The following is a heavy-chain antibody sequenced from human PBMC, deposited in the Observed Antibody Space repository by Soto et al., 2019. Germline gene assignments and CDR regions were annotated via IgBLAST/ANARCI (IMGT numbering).Heavy chain of an antibody. V-gene: IGHV1-8*01. J-gene: IGHJ4*02. CDR3: ARGATYYDFWSGYYPPSD. CDR1: GYTFTSYD. CDR2: MNPNSGNT. Sequence: ASVKVSCKASGYTFTSYDINWVRQATGQGLEWMGWMNPNSGNTGYAQKFQGGVTMTRNTSISTAYMELSSLRSEDTAVYYCARGATYYDFWSGYYPPSDWGQGTLVTVSS. D-gene: IGHD3-3*01.